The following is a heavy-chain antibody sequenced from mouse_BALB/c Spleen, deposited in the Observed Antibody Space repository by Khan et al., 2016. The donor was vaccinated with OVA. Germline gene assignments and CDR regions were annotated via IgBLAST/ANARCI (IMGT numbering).Heavy chain of an antibody. V-gene: IGHV2-9*02. J-gene: IGHJ2*01. CDR2: IWAGGST. Sequence: QVQLKQSGPGLVAPSQTLSITYTVSGYSLTRYGVHWVRQPPGKGLEWLGLIWAGGSTNNNWALMSRLSIRTDNSSSLFCLLMSRLQTDDTAFYYCARAKYRVSYWGHGTTVTVSA. CDR1: GYSLTRYG. CDR3: ARAKYRVSY.